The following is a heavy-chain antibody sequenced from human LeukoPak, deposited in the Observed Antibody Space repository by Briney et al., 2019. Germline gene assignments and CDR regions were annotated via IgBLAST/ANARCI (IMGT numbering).Heavy chain of an antibody. CDR3: ARDTTLHYYYYMDV. Sequence: SETLSLTCTVSGYSISSGYYWGWIRQPPGKGLEWIGSIYHSGRTFYNPSLKSRVTISVDTSKNQFSLKLSSVTAADTAVYYCARDTTLHYYYYMDVWGKGTTVTVSS. D-gene: IGHD1-1*01. V-gene: IGHV4-38-2*02. J-gene: IGHJ6*03. CDR2: IYHSGRT. CDR1: GYSISSGYY.